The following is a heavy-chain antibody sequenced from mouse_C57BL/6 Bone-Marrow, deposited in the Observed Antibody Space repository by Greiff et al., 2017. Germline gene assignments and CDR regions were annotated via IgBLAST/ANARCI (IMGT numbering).Heavy chain of an antibody. Sequence: ESGPGLVKPSQSLSLTCSVTGYSITSGYYWNWIRQFPGNKLEWMGYISYDGSNNYNPSLKNRISITRDTSKNQFFLKLNSVTTEDTATYYCARDWANYFDYGGQGTTLTVSS. J-gene: IGHJ2*01. CDR2: ISYDGSN. CDR3: ARDWANYFDY. CDR1: GYSITSGYY. V-gene: IGHV3-6*01. D-gene: IGHD4-1*01.